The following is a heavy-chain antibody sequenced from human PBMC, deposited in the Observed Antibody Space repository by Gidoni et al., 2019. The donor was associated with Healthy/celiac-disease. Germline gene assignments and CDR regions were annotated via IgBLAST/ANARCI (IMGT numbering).Heavy chain of an antibody. J-gene: IGHJ3*02. D-gene: IGHD3-3*01. CDR3: ARGTNTYYDFWSGYDAFDI. CDR1: GFPFSSYG. V-gene: IGHV3-30*03. CDR2: ISYDGSNK. Sequence: QVQLVESGGGVVQPGRSLRLSCAASGFPFSSYGMHWVRQAPGKGLEWVAVISYDGSNKYYADSVKGRFTISRDNSKNTLYLQMNSLRAEDTAVYYCARGTNTYYDFWSGYDAFDIWGQGTMVTVSS.